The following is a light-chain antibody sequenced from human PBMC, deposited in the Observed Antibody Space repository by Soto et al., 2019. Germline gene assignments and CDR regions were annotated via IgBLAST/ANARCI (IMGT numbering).Light chain of an antibody. Sequence: QSVLTQSSSASASLGSSVKLTCTLSSGHSRYIIAWHHQQPGKAPRYLMKLEGSGSYNKGSGVPDRFSGSSSGADRYLTISNLQFEDEANYYCETCDSNTRVYSGRTRPTVL. CDR1: SGHSRYI. CDR3: ETCDSNTRV. J-gene: IGLJ2*01. V-gene: IGLV4-60*02. CDR2: LEGSGSY.